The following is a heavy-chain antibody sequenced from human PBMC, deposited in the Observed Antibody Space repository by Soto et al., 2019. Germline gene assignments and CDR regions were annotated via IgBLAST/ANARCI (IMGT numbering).Heavy chain of an antibody. J-gene: IGHJ6*02. D-gene: IGHD2-15*01. V-gene: IGHV1-69*13. Sequence: SVKVSCKASGGTFSSYAISWVRQAPGQGLEWMGGIIPIFGTANYAQKFQGRVTITADESTSTAYMELSSLRSEDTAMYYCARDSYCSGGSCYSGYYYGMDVWGQGTTVTVSS. CDR2: IIPIFGTA. CDR3: ARDSYCSGGSCYSGYYYGMDV. CDR1: GGTFSSYA.